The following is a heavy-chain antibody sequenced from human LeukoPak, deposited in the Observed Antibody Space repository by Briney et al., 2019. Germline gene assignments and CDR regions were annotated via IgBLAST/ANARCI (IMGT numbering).Heavy chain of an antibody. D-gene: IGHD6-19*01. CDR3: ARAGSSAEGSGWYDY. CDR1: GFTFSSYE. Sequence: GGSLRLSCAASGFTFSSYEMNWVRQAPGKGREWVSYISSSGSTIYYADSVKGRFTISRDNAKNSLYLQMNSLRAEDTAVYYCARAGSSAEGSGWYDYWGQGTLVTVSS. CDR2: ISSSGSTI. V-gene: IGHV3-48*03. J-gene: IGHJ4*02.